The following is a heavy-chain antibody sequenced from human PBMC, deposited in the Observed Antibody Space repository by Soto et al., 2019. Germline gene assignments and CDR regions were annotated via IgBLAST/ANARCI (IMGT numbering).Heavy chain of an antibody. CDR2: IYSSGSA. CDR3: VRDRHMSELNVGGYYYYSMDV. J-gene: IGHJ6*02. V-gene: IGHV4-4*07. D-gene: IGHD3-16*01. Sequence: NPSETLSLTCTVSGGSITNSYCSWIRQPAGKGLEWIGHIYSSGSAYYNPSLKSRVTMSADMSKSQFSLRLSSVTAADTAVYYCVRDRHMSELNVGGYYYYSMDVWGQGTTVTVSS. CDR1: GGSITNSY.